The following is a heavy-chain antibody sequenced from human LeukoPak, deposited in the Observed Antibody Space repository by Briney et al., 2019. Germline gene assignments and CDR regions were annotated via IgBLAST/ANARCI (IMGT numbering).Heavy chain of an antibody. V-gene: IGHV3-30-3*01. CDR3: ARDRRDWNYLSRWFDP. Sequence: GGSLRLSCAASGFTFSSYAMHRVRQAPGKGLEWVAVISYDGSNKYYADSVKGRFTISRDNSKNTLYLQMNSLRAEDTAVYYCARDRRDWNYLSRWFDPWGQGTLVTVSS. J-gene: IGHJ5*02. CDR2: ISYDGSNK. CDR1: GFTFSSYA. D-gene: IGHD1-7*01.